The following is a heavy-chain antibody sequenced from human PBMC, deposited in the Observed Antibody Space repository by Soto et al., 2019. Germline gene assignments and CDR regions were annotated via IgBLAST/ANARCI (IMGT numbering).Heavy chain of an antibody. D-gene: IGHD6-19*01. J-gene: IGHJ4*02. V-gene: IGHV1-69*02. CDR2: IIPILGIA. CDR1: AGTFSGYT. CDR3: ARPGSSGGYVGFDY. Sequence: SVKLSCKAFAGTFSGYTISWVRQPLGQGLEWMGRIIPILGIANYAQKFQGRVTITADKSTSTAYMELSSLRSEDTAVYYCARPGSSGGYVGFDYWGQGTLVTVSS.